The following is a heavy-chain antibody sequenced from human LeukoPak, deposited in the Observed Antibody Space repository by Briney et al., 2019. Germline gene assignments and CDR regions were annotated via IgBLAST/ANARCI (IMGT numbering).Heavy chain of an antibody. CDR2: ISGSGGST. CDR1: GFTFGSCA. CDR3: AKDCTSTNCYVDY. J-gene: IGHJ4*02. Sequence: GGSLRLSCAASGFTFGSCAMSWVRQAPGKGLEWVAAISGSGGSTYYADSVKGRFTISRDNSKNTLYLQMNSLRADDTALYYCAKDCTSTNCYVDYWGQGTLVTVSS. V-gene: IGHV3-23*01. D-gene: IGHD2-2*01.